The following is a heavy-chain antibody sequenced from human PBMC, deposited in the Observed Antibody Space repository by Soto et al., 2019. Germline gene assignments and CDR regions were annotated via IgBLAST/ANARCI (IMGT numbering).Heavy chain of an antibody. CDR3: VRDGQWPESRYYSGLDV. J-gene: IGHJ6*02. CDR1: GYNFTRYG. V-gene: IGHV1-18*01. CDR2: ISDYDGNA. D-gene: IGHD6-19*01. Sequence: ASVKVSCTASGYNFTRYGISWVRQAPGQGLEWMGWISDYDGNANYADKVQDRVTMTTNTSTSTAYMELRSLKSDDTAVYYCVRDGQWPESRYYSGLDVWGQGTTVTVSS.